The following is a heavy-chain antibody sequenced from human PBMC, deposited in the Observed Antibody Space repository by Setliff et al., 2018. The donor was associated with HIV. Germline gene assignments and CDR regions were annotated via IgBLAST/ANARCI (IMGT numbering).Heavy chain of an antibody. V-gene: IGHV1-18*01. CDR1: GYTFTSYG. Sequence: ASVKVSCKASGYTFTSYGISWVRQAPGQGLEWMGWISAYNGNTNYAQKLQGRVTMTTDTPTSTAYMELRSLRSDDTAVYYCATDETYCSGGNCYSDQLDYWGQGTLVTVSS. D-gene: IGHD2-15*01. CDR3: ATDETYCSGGNCYSDQLDY. CDR2: ISAYNGNT. J-gene: IGHJ4*02.